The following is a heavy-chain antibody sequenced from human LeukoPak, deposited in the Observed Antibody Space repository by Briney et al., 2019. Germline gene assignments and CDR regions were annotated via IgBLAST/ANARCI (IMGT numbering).Heavy chain of an antibody. Sequence: PSETLSLTCTVSGGSVSDLYWTWIRQSPGKGLEWLGYIYTSGTKYNPSLIGRGTGSVDTSKNQFSLRLTSVTAADTAVYYCAKHPTGARRESDYWGQGVLVTVSS. V-gene: IGHV4-4*08. CDR1: GGSVSDLY. CDR2: IYTSGT. J-gene: IGHJ4*02. CDR3: AKHPTGARRESDY. D-gene: IGHD7-27*01.